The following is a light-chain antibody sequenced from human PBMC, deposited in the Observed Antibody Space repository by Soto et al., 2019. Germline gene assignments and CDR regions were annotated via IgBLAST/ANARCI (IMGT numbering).Light chain of an antibody. J-gene: IGLJ1*01. CDR3: CSYAPSSTYV. Sequence: QSALTQPASVSGSPGQSITISCPGTSSDVGSYNLVSWYQQHPGKAPKLMIYEVTQRPSGVANRFSGSKSGNTASLTISGLQAEDEADYYCCSYAPSSTYVFGPGTKLTVL. V-gene: IGLV2-23*02. CDR1: SSDVGSYNL. CDR2: EVT.